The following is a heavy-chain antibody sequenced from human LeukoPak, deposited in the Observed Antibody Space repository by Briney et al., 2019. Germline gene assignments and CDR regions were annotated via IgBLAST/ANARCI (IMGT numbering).Heavy chain of an antibody. CDR3: ARDYNAEDYEMSQHSVVHDY. J-gene: IGHJ4*02. CDR2: ISSSSSYR. D-gene: IGHD4-17*01. V-gene: IGHV3-21*01. Sequence: KPGGPLRLSCAASGFTFSSYSMNWVRQAPGKGLEWVSSISSSSSYRYYADSVKGRFTISKDNANNLLYLQMNSLRAEDTAVYYCARDYNAEDYEMSQHSVVHDYWGQGTLVTVSS. CDR1: GFTFSSYS.